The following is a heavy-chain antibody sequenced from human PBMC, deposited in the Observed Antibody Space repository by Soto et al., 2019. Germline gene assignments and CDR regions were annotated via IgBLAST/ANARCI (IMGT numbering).Heavy chain of an antibody. CDR1: GFTFDDYA. V-gene: IGHV3-9*01. J-gene: IGHJ3*02. Sequence: PGGSLRLSCAASGFTFDDYAMHWVRQAPGKGLEWVSGISWNSGSIGYADSVKGRFTISRDNAENSLYLQMNSLRAEDTALYYCAKDIEYGSGSDAFDIWGQGTMVTVSS. D-gene: IGHD3-10*01. CDR2: ISWNSGSI. CDR3: AKDIEYGSGSDAFDI.